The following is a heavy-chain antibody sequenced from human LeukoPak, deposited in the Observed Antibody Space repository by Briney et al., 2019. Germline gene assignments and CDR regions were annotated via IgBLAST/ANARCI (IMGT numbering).Heavy chain of an antibody. J-gene: IGHJ4*02. CDR1: GFTFSNYA. Sequence: GGSLRLSCAASGFTFSNYAMHWVRQAPGKGLEWVAVISYDGRNQYYADSVKGRFTVSRDNSKSTLYLQMNRLRGEDTAAYNCARYGGFLDYWGQGTLVTVSS. D-gene: IGHD3-16*01. V-gene: IGHV3-30*04. CDR2: ISYDGRNQ. CDR3: ARYGGFLDY.